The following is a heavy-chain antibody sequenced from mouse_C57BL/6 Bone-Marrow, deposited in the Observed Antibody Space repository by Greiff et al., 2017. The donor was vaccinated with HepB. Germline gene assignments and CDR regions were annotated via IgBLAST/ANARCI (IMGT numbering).Heavy chain of an antibody. V-gene: IGHV1-55*01. CDR2: IYPGSGST. D-gene: IGHD1-1*01. CDR3: ASTFTTVVAKEDC. J-gene: IGHJ2*02. CDR1: GYTFTSYW. Sequence: VQLQQPGAELVKPGASVKMSCKASGYTFTSYWITWVKQRPGQGLEWIGDIYPGSGSTNYNEKFKSKATLTVDTSSSTAYMQLSSLTSEDSAVYYCASTFTTVVAKEDCWGQGTSLTVSS.